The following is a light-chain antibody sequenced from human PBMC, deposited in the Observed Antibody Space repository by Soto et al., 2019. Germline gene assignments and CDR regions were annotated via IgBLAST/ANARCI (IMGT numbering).Light chain of an antibody. CDR2: DVS. CDR1: SSDVGGYNY. Sequence: QSALTQPASVSGSPGQSITISCTGTSSDVGGYNYVSWYQQHPGKAPKLMIYDVSNRPSGVSNRFSGSKSGNTASLTISGLQAEDEADYYCSSYTSSRTFYVVLGGGTKLT. J-gene: IGLJ2*01. V-gene: IGLV2-14*01. CDR3: SSYTSSRTFYVV.